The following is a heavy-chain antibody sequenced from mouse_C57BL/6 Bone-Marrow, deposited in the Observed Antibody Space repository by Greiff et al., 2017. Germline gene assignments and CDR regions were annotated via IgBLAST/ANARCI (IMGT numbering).Heavy chain of an antibody. CDR1: GFTFSSYT. V-gene: IGHV5-9*01. J-gene: IGHJ1*03. D-gene: IGHD1-1*01. Sequence: EVKLMESGGGLVKPGGSLKLSCAASGFTFSSYTMSWVRQTPEKRLQWVAAISGGGGNTYYPDSVKGRFTISRDNDKNIMYLKMSRLRSEDTSLYYGSRQGTTVVATKYFDVWGTGTTVTVSS. CDR2: ISGGGGNT. CDR3: SRQGTTVVATKYFDV.